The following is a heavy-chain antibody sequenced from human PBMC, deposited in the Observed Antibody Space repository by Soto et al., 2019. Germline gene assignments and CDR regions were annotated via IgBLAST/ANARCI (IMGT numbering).Heavy chain of an antibody. CDR2: IARDGRDK. J-gene: IGHJ4*02. CDR1: GFTFSNHA. V-gene: IGHV3-30*04. D-gene: IGHD6-25*01. Sequence: QVQLVESGGGVVQPGRSLRLSCVGYGFTFSNHAMYWVRQAPGKGLEWVAVIARDGRDKHYADSVKGRFTISRDNSKLSLNLQMDSLRTEDTAVYYCARDLRTIAAYYFDLWGQGTQVTVSP. CDR3: ARDLRTIAAYYFDL.